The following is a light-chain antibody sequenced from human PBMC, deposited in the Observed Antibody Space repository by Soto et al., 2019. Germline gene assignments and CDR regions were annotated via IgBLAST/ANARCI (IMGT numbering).Light chain of an antibody. V-gene: IGLV2-14*01. J-gene: IGLJ1*01. CDR3: QSYDSSLSGYV. CDR1: SGDVGAYNY. CDR2: EVT. Sequence: QSVLTQPASVSGSPGQSITISCTGTSGDVGAYNYVCWYQQHAGKAPKLIIHEVTNRPSGVPDRFSGSKSGTSASLAITGLQAEDEAEYYCQSYDSSLSGYVFGTGTKLTVL.